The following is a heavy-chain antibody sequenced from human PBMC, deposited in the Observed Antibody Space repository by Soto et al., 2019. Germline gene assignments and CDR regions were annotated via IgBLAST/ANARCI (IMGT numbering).Heavy chain of an antibody. V-gene: IGHV1-69*13. CDR1: GGTFSSYA. CDR3: AREQVDASFGELLFLFDY. D-gene: IGHD3-10*01. J-gene: IGHJ4*02. CDR2: IIPIFGTA. Sequence: SVKVSCKASGGTFSSYAISWVRQAPGQGLEWMGGIIPIFGTANYAQKFQGRVTITADESTSTAYMELSSLRSEDTAVYYCAREQVDASFGELLFLFDYWGQGTLVTVSS.